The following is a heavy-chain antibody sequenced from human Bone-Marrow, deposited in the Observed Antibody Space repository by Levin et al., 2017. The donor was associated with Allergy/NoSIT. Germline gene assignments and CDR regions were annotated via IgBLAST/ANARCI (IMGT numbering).Heavy chain of an antibody. CDR3: TTDPLPSGYYDSSGLWDY. CDR1: GFTFSNAW. V-gene: IGHV3-15*01. Sequence: PGGSLRLSCAASGFTFSNAWMSWVRQAPGKGLEWVGRIKSKTDGGTTDYAAPVKGRFTISRDDSKNTLYLQMNSLKTEDTAVYYCTTDPLPSGYYDSSGLWDYWGQGTLVTVSS. J-gene: IGHJ4*02. D-gene: IGHD3-22*01. CDR2: IKSKTDGGTT.